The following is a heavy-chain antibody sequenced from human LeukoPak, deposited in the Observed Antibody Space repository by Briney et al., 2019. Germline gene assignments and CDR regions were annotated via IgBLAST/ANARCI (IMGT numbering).Heavy chain of an antibody. J-gene: IGHJ3*02. CDR3: ARHQRGNSDAFDI. V-gene: IGHV4-59*01. D-gene: IGHD4-23*01. Sequence: SETLSLTCAVAGGSISTYYWSWIRQPPGKGQEWIGYMFYSGSTKYNPSLKSRVTISVDTSKTQLSLNRTSVTAADTAVYYCARHQRGNSDAFDIWGQGTVVTVSS. CDR1: GGSISTYY. CDR2: MFYSGST.